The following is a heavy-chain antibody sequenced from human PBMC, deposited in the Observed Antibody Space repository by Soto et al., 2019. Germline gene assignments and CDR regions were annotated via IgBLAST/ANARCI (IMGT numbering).Heavy chain of an antibody. Sequence: SETLSLTCTVSGDSISSGNKYWSWIRQAPGKGLEWIGYIFSSGTTYYNPSRKGRLPMSLDTSQNQLSLRLASVTDADSAGYYCARCPSPFDYDHAMHAWSQGTTVAASS. CDR2: IFSSGTT. J-gene: IGHJ6*02. D-gene: IGHD3-16*01. CDR1: GDSISSGNKY. CDR3: ARCPSPFDYDHAMHA. V-gene: IGHV4-30-4*01.